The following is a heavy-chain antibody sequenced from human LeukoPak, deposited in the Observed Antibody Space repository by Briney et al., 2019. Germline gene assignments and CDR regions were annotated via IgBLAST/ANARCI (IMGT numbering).Heavy chain of an antibody. CDR3: ARELRTFDS. V-gene: IGHV3-7*01. J-gene: IGHJ4*02. D-gene: IGHD3-16*01. CDR1: GFTFSSYW. Sequence: GGSLRLSCAASGFTFSSYWMTWVRQAPGKGQEWVANIKHNGNEKNYVDSVEGRFTISRDNAKNSLSLQMNSLRAEDTAVYYCARELRTFDSWGQGTLVTVSS. CDR2: IKHNGNEK.